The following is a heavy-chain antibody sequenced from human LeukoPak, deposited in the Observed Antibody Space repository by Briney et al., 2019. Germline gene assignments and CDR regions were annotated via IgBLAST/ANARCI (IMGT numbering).Heavy chain of an antibody. CDR2: IYYSGST. CDR1: GGSISSYY. V-gene: IGHV4-59*01. CDR3: VRFDSSGHYFHY. J-gene: IGHJ4*02. Sequence: SETLSLTCTVSGGSISSYYWSWIRQPPGKGLEWIGYIYYSGSTDYNPSLKSRVTISVDTSKNQFSLKLSSVTAADTAVYYCVRFDSSGHYFHYWGQGTLVTVSS. D-gene: IGHD3-22*01.